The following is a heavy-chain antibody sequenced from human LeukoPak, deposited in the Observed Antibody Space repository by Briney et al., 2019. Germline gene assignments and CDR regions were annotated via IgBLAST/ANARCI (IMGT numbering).Heavy chain of an antibody. CDR3: ATHDYGDYVGAFDI. D-gene: IGHD4-17*01. Sequence: SETLSLTCVVSGASISSGSHYWNWIRQSPGRGLEWIGHIYYRGTTNYTPSLKSRVTISVDTSMNQFSLRLTSVTAADTAVYYCATHDYGDYVGAFDIWGQGTMVTVSS. CDR2: IYYRGTT. V-gene: IGHV4-61*01. J-gene: IGHJ3*02. CDR1: GASISSGSHY.